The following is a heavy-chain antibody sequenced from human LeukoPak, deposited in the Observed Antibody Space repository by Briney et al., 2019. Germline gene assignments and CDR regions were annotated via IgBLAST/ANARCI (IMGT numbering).Heavy chain of an antibody. J-gene: IGHJ4*02. V-gene: IGHV3-66*01. CDR1: GFTVSSNY. Sequence: PGGSLRLSCAASGFTVSSNYMSWVRQAPGKGLEWVSVIYSGGSTYYADSVKGRFTISRDNSKNTLYLQMNSLRAEDTAVYYCARVIGCCSGGSCYKGPLGYWGQGTLVTVSS. CDR2: IYSGGST. D-gene: IGHD2-15*01. CDR3: ARVIGCCSGGSCYKGPLGY.